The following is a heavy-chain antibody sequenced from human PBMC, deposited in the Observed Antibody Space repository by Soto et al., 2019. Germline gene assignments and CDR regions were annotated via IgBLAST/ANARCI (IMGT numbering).Heavy chain of an antibody. J-gene: IGHJ4*02. CDR2: ISGSGGST. D-gene: IGHD3-22*01. CDR3: AKEYYYDSSGYYYGPFDY. V-gene: IGHV3-23*01. Sequence: GGSLRLSCAASGFTFSSYAMSWVRQAPGKGLEWVSAISGSGGSTYYADSVKGRFTISRDNSKNTLYLQMNSLRAEDTAVYYCAKEYYYDSSGYYYGPFDYWGQGTLVTVSS. CDR1: GFTFSSYA.